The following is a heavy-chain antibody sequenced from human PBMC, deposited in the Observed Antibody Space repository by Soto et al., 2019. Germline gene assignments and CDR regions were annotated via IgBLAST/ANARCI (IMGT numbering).Heavy chain of an antibody. CDR3: ARGSGIVALPGELEDVKYDY. D-gene: IGHD1-1*01. CDR1: GQSFSGHS. J-gene: IGHJ4*02. CDR2: INESGSK. Sequence: QVQLQQWGAGLVKPSETLSLSCAVYGQSFSGHSWAWIRQPPGKGLEWIGEINESGSKYYNPSLKSRVTISTDPSKNQFSLKLSSVSAADTAAYFCARGSGIVALPGELEDVKYDYWGQGTLVNVSS. V-gene: IGHV4-34*01.